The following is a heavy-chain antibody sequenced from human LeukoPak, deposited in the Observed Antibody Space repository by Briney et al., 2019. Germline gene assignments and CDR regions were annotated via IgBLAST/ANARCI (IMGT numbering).Heavy chain of an antibody. D-gene: IGHD3-10*01. Sequence: SQTLSLTCTVSGGSISSGSYYWSWIRQPAGTGLEWIGRIYTSGSTNYNPSLKSRVTISVDTSKNQFSLKLSSVTAADTAVYYCARDEGRGQAFDIWGQGTMVTVSS. V-gene: IGHV4-61*02. J-gene: IGHJ3*02. CDR3: ARDEGRGQAFDI. CDR2: IYTSGST. CDR1: GGSISSGSYY.